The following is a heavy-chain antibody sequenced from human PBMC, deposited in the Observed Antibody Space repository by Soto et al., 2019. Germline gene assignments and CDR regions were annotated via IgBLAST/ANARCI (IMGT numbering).Heavy chain of an antibody. CDR2: IYYSGST. CDR3: ARTYSSSPWYFDY. D-gene: IGHD6-13*01. Sequence: SETLSLTCTVSGGSISSYYWSWIRQPPGKGLEWIGYIYYSGSTNYNPSLKSRVTISVDTSKNQFSLKLSSVTAADTAVDYCARTYSSSPWYFDYWGQGTLVTVSS. CDR1: GGSISSYY. J-gene: IGHJ4*02. V-gene: IGHV4-59*01.